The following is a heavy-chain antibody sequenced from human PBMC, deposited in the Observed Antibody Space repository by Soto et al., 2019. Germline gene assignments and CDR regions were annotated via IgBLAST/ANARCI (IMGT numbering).Heavy chain of an antibody. Sequence: PSETLSVTCTVSGGSFKSGSYSWSWIRQPPGKGLEWIGYVYHTGRTSYNPSLKSRVSISMDTSKNQFSLNLDSVTAADTAVYFCARDFAYFDSWAQGTLLTVSS. V-gene: IGHV4-61*01. CDR1: GGSFKSGSYS. CDR2: VYHTGRT. J-gene: IGHJ4*02. CDR3: ARDFAYFDS. D-gene: IGHD3-3*01.